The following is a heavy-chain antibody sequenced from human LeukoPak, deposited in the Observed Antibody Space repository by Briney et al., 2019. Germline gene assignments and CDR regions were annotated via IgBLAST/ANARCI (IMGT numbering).Heavy chain of an antibody. D-gene: IGHD3-22*01. CDR3: AKGISSGYPHRPFDY. CDR2: IRYDGSNK. V-gene: IGHV3-30*02. Sequence: GGSLRLSCAASGFTFSSYGMHWVRQAPGKGLEWVAFIRYDGSNKYYADSVKGRFTISRDNSKNTLYLQMNSLRAEDTAVYYCAKGISSGYPHRPFDYWGQGTLVTVSS. J-gene: IGHJ4*02. CDR1: GFTFSSYG.